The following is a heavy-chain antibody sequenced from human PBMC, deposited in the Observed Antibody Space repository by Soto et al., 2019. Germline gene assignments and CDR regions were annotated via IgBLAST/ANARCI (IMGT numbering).Heavy chain of an antibody. CDR1: GGSFSGYY. CDR3: ARGKADGSSSYYSYYGMDV. Sequence: SETLSLTCAVYGGSFSGYYWSWIRQPPGKGLEWIGEINHSGSTNYNPSLKSRVTISVDTSKNQFSLRLSSVTAADTAVYYCARGKADGSSSYYSYYGMDVWGQGTTVTVS. D-gene: IGHD6-13*01. J-gene: IGHJ6*02. V-gene: IGHV4-34*01. CDR2: INHSGST.